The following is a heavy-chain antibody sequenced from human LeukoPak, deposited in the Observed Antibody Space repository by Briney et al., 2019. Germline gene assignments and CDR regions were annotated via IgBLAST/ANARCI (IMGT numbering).Heavy chain of an antibody. Sequence: GASLKVSCKASGYTFTAHYLHWLRQAPGQGLEWMGCINPDSGATNYAQKFQGRVTVTRDTSITTAYMELSNLRSDDTAVYYCASRPDGLSLTLLDYWGHGSLVTLSS. J-gene: IGHJ4*01. CDR2: INPDSGAT. CDR3: ASRPDGLSLTLLDY. CDR1: GYTFTAHY. V-gene: IGHV1-2*02. D-gene: IGHD3-10*01.